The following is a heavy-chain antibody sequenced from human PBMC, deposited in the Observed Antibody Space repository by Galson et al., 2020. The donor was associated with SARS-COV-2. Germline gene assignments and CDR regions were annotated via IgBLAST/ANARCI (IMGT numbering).Heavy chain of an antibody. J-gene: IGHJ6*02. Sequence: GGSLRLSCVASGFTFSSYGIHWVRQAPGKGLEWVAVIWYDGSNKYYGDSVKGRFSISRDNSKNTVTLQMNSLRDEDTAVYYCARDRRSGGDFYYGLDVWGQGTTVTVS. V-gene: IGHV3-33*01. D-gene: IGHD2-15*01. CDR2: IWYDGSNK. CDR3: ARDRRSGGDFYYGLDV. CDR1: GFTFSSYG.